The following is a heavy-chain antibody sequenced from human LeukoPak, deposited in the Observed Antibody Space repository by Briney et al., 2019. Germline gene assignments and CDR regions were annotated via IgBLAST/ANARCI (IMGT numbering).Heavy chain of an antibody. V-gene: IGHV3-7*01. Sequence: GGSLRLSCAASGFIFTNYFMSWVRQAPGKGLEWVASIKHDGGEKYYVDSVRGRFTISRDNTMNSLYLQMSSLRAEDTAVYYCATDRGWRTSGYYLYYFEYWGQGTLVSFSS. CDR1: GFIFTNYF. J-gene: IGHJ4*02. CDR3: ATDRGWRTSGYYLYYFEY. D-gene: IGHD3-3*01. CDR2: IKHDGGEK.